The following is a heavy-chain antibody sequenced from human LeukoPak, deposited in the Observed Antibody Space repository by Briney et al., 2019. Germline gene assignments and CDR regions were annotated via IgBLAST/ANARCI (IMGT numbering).Heavy chain of an antibody. CDR2: ISYSGSLT. V-gene: IGHV3-48*01. CDR3: AREGNYYDMDV. CDR1: GFTFSSFG. Sequence: GGSLRLSCAASGFTFSSFGMNWVRQAPGKGLEWVSYISYSGSLTDHADSVKGRFTISRDNAKNTLYLQMNSLRAEDTAVYYCAREGNYYDMDVWGQGTTVTVSS. J-gene: IGHJ6*02.